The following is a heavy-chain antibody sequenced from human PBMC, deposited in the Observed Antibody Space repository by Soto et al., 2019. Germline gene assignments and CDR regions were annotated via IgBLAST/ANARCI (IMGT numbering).Heavy chain of an antibody. V-gene: IGHV2-5*02. J-gene: IGHJ5*02. Sequence: SGPTLVNPTQTLTLTCTFSGFSLSTSGVGVGWIRQPPGKALEWLALIYWDDDKRYSPSLKSRLTITKDTSKNQVVLTMTNMDPVDTATYYCAHRLAFGGFGETLGWFDPWGQGTLVTVLL. CDR1: GFSLSTSGVG. CDR3: AHRLAFGGFGETLGWFDP. D-gene: IGHD3-10*01. CDR2: IYWDDDK.